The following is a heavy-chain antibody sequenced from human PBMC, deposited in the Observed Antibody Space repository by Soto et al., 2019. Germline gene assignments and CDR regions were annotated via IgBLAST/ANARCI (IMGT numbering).Heavy chain of an antibody. V-gene: IGHV4-34*01. J-gene: IGHJ4*02. CDR2: INHSGST. D-gene: IGHD5-18*01. CDR1: GGSFSGYY. CDR3: ARAKYSRAPLDY. Sequence: PSETLSLTCAVYGGSFSGYYWSWIRQPPGKGLEWIGEINHSGSTNYNPSLKSRVTISVDTYKNQSSLKLSSVTAAATAVYYCARAKYSRAPLDYWGQGTMVTV.